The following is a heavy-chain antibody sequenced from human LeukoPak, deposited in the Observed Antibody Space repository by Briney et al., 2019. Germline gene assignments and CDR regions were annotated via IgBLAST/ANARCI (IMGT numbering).Heavy chain of an antibody. D-gene: IGHD3-10*01. J-gene: IGHJ4*02. V-gene: IGHV3-21*01. CDR3: ARDLADYYGSGVDY. Sequence: GGSLRLSCAASGFTFSSYSMNWVRQAPGKGLEWVSFISSSSSYIYYADSVKGRFTISRDNAKNSLYLQMNSLRAEDTAVYYCARDLADYYGSGVDYWGQGTLVTVSS. CDR1: GFTFSSYS. CDR2: ISSSSSYI.